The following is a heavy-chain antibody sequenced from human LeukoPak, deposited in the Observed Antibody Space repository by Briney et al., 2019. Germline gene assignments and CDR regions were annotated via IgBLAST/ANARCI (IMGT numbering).Heavy chain of an antibody. Sequence: PWASVKVSCKASGYTFTGYYMHWVRQAPGQGLERMGWINPNSGGTNYAQKFQGRVTMTRDTSISTAYMELSRLRSDDTAVYYCARAYSSGWYSRSCVDVWGQGTTVTVSS. CDR3: ARAYSSGWYSRSCVDV. CDR2: INPNSGGT. CDR1: GYTFTGYY. J-gene: IGHJ6*02. V-gene: IGHV1-2*02. D-gene: IGHD6-19*01.